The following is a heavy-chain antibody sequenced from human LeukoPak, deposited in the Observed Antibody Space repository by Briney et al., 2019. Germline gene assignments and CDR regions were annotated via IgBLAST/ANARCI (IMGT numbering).Heavy chain of an antibody. CDR2: TSGSGTTT. V-gene: IGHV3-23*01. Sequence: PGGSLRLSCAASGFTFSSYALTWVRQAPGKGLEWVSGTSGSGTTTYYADSVKGRFTISRDNSKNTLYLQMNSLRAEDTAVYYCAKVIYSNYGYFDYWGQGTLVTVSS. J-gene: IGHJ4*02. CDR1: GFTFSSYA. D-gene: IGHD4-11*01. CDR3: AKVIYSNYGYFDY.